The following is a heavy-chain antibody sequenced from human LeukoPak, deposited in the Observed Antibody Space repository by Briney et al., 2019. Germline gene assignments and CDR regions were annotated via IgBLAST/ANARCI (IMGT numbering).Heavy chain of an antibody. CDR2: IIPIFGTA. Sequence: ASVKVSCKASGGTFSSYAISWVRQAPGQGLEWMGGIIPIFGTANYAQKFQGRVTITADESTSTAYMELSSLRSEDTAVYYCASGYCSSTSCYETFDYWGQGTLVTVSS. CDR1: GGTFSSYA. J-gene: IGHJ4*02. V-gene: IGHV1-69*13. D-gene: IGHD2-2*03. CDR3: ASGYCSSTSCYETFDY.